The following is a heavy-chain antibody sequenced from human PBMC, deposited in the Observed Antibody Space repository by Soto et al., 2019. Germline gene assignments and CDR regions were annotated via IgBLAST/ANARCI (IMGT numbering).Heavy chain of an antibody. V-gene: IGHV3-30*18. D-gene: IGHD2-21*02. CDR3: AKAMVVVTAISGGGGFDK. CDR1: GFTFSSYG. CDR2: ISYDGSNK. Sequence: QLGGSLRLSCAASGFTFSSYGMHWVRQAPGKGLEWVAVISYDGSNKYCADSVKGRFTISRDNSKNTLYLQMNSLRAEDTAVYYCAKAMVVVTAISGGGGFDKWGQGTLVTVSS. J-gene: IGHJ3*02.